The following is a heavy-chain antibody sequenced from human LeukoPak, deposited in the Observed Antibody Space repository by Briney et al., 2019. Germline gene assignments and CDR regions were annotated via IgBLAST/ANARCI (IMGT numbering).Heavy chain of an antibody. V-gene: IGHV3-7*01. D-gene: IGHD6-6*01. CDR2: IKQDGSEK. J-gene: IGHJ4*02. Sequence: GGSLRLSCAASGFTVSSNYMSWVRQAPGKGLEWVANIKQDGSEKYYVDSVKGRFTISRDNAKNSLYLQMNSLRAEDTAVYYCARGKQLASDWGQGTLVTVSS. CDR3: ARGKQLASD. CDR1: GFTVSSNY.